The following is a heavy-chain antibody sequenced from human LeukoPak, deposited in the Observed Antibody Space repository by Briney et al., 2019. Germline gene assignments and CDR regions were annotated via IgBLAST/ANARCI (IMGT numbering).Heavy chain of an antibody. V-gene: IGHV4-59*08. CDR1: GGSISSYY. J-gene: IGHJ5*02. Sequence: SETLSLTCTVPGGSISSYYWSWIRQPPGKGLEWIGYIYYSGSTNYNPSLKSRVTISVDTSKNQFSLKLSSVTAADTAVYYCARAAQASWFDPWGQGTLVTVSS. CDR3: ARAAQASWFDP. CDR2: IYYSGST. D-gene: IGHD6-25*01.